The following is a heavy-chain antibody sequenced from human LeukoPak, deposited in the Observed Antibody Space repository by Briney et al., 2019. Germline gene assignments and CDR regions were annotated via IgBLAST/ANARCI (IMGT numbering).Heavy chain of an antibody. CDR1: GFTFSSYG. D-gene: IGHD4-17*01. V-gene: IGHV3-33*01. J-gene: IGHJ4*02. CDR3: ARTHDYGADNFDY. CDR2: IWYDGSNK. Sequence: GRSLRLSCAASGFTFSSYGMHWVRQAPGKGLEWVAVIWYDGSNKYHADSVKGRFTISRDNSKNTLYLQMNSLRAEDTAVYYCARTHDYGADNFDYWGQGTLVTVSS.